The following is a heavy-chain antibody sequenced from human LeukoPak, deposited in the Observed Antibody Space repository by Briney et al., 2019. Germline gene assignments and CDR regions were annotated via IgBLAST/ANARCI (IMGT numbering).Heavy chain of an antibody. Sequence: GRSLRLSCEASGFTFEDSVMHWVRQGPGKGLEWVSGISWNGGGVGYAASVKGRFTISRDNAKKSLFLQMNSLRPEDTALYYCAKGDCGSSSCTRLDNWGQGTLVTVSS. V-gene: IGHV3-9*01. D-gene: IGHD2-2*01. J-gene: IGHJ4*02. CDR1: GFTFEDSV. CDR3: AKGDCGSSSCTRLDN. CDR2: ISWNGGGV.